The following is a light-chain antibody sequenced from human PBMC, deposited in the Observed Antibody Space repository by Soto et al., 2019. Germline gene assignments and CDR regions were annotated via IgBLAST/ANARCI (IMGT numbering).Light chain of an antibody. CDR1: RTINTY. CDR2: GAS. J-gene: IGKJ4*01. V-gene: IGKV1-39*01. CDR3: QQYHTWPIT. Sequence: DVRMTQSPSSLSASVGDTITITCRASRTINTYLNWFQQKPGEPPRLLIYGASTLHDGVPSRFSGSGSGADFTLTISGLQPEDFAIDYCQQYHTWPITFGGGTKVEIK.